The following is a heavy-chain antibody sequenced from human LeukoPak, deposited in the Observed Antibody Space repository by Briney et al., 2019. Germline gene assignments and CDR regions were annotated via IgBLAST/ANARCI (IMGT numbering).Heavy chain of an antibody. D-gene: IGHD5-18*01. Sequence: SETLSLTCAVYGGSFSGYYWSWIRQPPGKGLEWIGEINHSGSTNYNPSLKSRVTISVGTSKNQFSLKLSSVTAADTAVYYCARALRIQLWLLGRRGWFDPWGQGTLVTVSS. CDR1: GGSFSGYY. CDR2: INHSGST. CDR3: ARALRIQLWLLGRRGWFDP. V-gene: IGHV4-34*01. J-gene: IGHJ5*02.